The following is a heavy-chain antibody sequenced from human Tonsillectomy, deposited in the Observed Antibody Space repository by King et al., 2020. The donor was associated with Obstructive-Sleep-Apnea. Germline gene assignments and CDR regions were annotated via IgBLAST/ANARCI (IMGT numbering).Heavy chain of an antibody. CDR3: ARHGDVGPQRYFDL. Sequence: QLQESGPGLVKPSETLSLTCTVSGGSISSYYWSWIRQPPGKGLEWIGYIYYTGTTNYNPSLRSRVTISVDTSRNQFSLNLSSVTAADTAVYYCARHGDVGPQRYFDLWGRGTLVTVSS. CDR1: GGSISSYY. CDR2: IYYTGTT. J-gene: IGHJ2*01. V-gene: IGHV4-59*08. D-gene: IGHD5-24*01.